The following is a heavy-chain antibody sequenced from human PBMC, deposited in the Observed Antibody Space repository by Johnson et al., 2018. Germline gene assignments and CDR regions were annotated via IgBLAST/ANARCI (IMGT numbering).Heavy chain of an antibody. CDR3: ARDYYGSGSQRYYYYYGMDV. CDR2: ISSSGSSI. V-gene: IGHV3-11*01. D-gene: IGHD3-10*01. CDR1: GFTFSDYY. J-gene: IGHJ6*02. Sequence: QVQLVQSGGGLVKPGGSLRLSCAASGFTFSDYYMTWIRQAPGKGLEWVSYISSSGSSIYYADSVKGRFTISRDNAKKSLYLQMNTLRAEDTAVYYCARDYYGSGSQRYYYYYGMDVWGQGTTVTVSS.